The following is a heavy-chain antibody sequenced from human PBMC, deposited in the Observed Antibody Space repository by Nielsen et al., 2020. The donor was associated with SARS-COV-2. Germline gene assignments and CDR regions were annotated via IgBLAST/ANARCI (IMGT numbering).Heavy chain of an antibody. V-gene: IGHV3-33*01. CDR2: MWFHGGDE. CDR3: ARDLTFGAYWFDP. D-gene: IGHD3/OR15-3a*01. J-gene: IGHJ5*02. CDR1: GFTLSSHG. Sequence: GESLKISCAASGFTLSSHGMHWVRQPPCKVLEWVAHMWFHGGDENYADSVRGRFTISRDLSKNTVYLQMSSLRVEDTAVYYCARDLTFGAYWFDPWSQGTLVTVSS.